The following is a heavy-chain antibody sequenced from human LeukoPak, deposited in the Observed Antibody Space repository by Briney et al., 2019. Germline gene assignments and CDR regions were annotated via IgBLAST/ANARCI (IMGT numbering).Heavy chain of an antibody. D-gene: IGHD3-3*01. CDR1: GYTFTSYG. J-gene: IGHJ4*02. CDR3: ARGNDFWSGYEPDPYYLGH. Sequence: ASVKVSCKASGYTFTSYGISWVRQAPGQGLEWMGWISAYNGNTNYAQKLQGRVTMTTDTSASTAYMELRSLRSDDTAVYYCARGNDFWSGYEPDPYYLGHWGQGTLVTVSS. V-gene: IGHV1-18*01. CDR2: ISAYNGNT.